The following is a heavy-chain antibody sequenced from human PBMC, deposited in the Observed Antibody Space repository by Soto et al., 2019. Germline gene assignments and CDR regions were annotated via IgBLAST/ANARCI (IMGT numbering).Heavy chain of an antibody. J-gene: IGHJ4*02. CDR2: ISGSGGST. CDR1: GFTFSSYA. CDR3: AKVTRDSSSSWLFDY. Sequence: PGGSLRLSCAASGFTFSSYAMSWVRQAPGKGLEWVSAISGSGGSTYYADSVKGRFTISRDNSKNTLYLQMNSLRAEDTAVYYCAKVTRDSSSSWLFDYWGQGTLVTVSS. V-gene: IGHV3-23*01. D-gene: IGHD6-6*01.